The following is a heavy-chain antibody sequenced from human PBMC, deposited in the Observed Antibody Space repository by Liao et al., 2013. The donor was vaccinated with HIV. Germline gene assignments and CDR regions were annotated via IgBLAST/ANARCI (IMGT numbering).Heavy chain of an antibody. J-gene: IGHJ2*01. CDR3: ARGQYYDSSGFFYFWYFDL. Sequence: QVQLQQWGAGLLKPSETLSLTCAVSGYSAGSGFFWGWIRQSPGKGLEWLGSIYSGGTYYNPSLQSRVTVSLDTSKRQFSLQVTSVTAADTAVYYCARGQYYDSSGFFYFWYFDLWGRGTLVTVSS. V-gene: IGHV4-38-2*01. CDR2: IYSGGT. D-gene: IGHD3-22*01. CDR1: GYSAGSGFF.